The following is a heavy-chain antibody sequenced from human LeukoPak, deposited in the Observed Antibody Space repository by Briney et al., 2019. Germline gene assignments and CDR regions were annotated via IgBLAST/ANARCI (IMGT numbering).Heavy chain of an antibody. Sequence: ASVKVSCKASGYTFTGYYMHWVRQAPGQGLEWMGRINPNSGGTNYAQKFQGRVTTTRDTSISTAYMELSRLRSDDTAVYYCARSREIVVVTAIFDYWGQGTLVTVSS. CDR2: INPNSGGT. J-gene: IGHJ4*02. CDR3: ARSREIVVVTAIFDY. CDR1: GYTFTGYY. D-gene: IGHD2-21*02. V-gene: IGHV1-2*06.